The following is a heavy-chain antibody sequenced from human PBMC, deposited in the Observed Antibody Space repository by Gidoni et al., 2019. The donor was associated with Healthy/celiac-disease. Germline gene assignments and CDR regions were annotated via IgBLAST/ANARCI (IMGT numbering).Heavy chain of an antibody. CDR3: ARAPRIAARPGPVDY. Sequence: QVQLQESGPGLVKPSGIPSLTCAVSGGPISSSNWWSWVRQPPGKGLEWIGEIYHSGSTNYNPSLKSRVTISVDKSKNQFSLKLSSVTAADTAVYYCARAPRIAARPGPVDYWGQGTLVTVSS. V-gene: IGHV4-4*02. CDR1: GGPISSSNW. CDR2: IYHSGST. D-gene: IGHD6-6*01. J-gene: IGHJ4*02.